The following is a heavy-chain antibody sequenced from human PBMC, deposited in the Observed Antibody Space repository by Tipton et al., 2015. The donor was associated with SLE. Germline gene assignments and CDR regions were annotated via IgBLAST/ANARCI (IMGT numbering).Heavy chain of an antibody. V-gene: IGHV4-34*01. CDR2: IYHSGST. J-gene: IGHJ4*02. CDR1: GGSFSGYY. D-gene: IGHD3-10*01. Sequence: TLSLTCAVYGGSFSGYYWSWIRQPPGKGLEWIGSIYHSGSTYYNPSLKSRTTISVDTPKKQFSLKLNSVTAADTAVYYCARQRDRSSGLFDYWGQGSLVTVSS. CDR3: ARQRDRSSGLFDY.